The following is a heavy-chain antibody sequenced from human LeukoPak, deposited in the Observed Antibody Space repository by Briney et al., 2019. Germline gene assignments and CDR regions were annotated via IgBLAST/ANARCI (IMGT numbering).Heavy chain of an antibody. D-gene: IGHD6-13*01. CDR3: AKGRYTTSWYNFDY. Sequence: GGSLRLSCAASGFTISSYAMSWVRQAPGTGPEWVSVISASDGSTYYSDSVKGRFTISRDNSKNTLYLQMSSLRAEDTAVYYCAKGRYTTSWYNFDYWGQGTLVTVSS. CDR1: GFTISSYA. CDR2: ISASDGST. J-gene: IGHJ4*02. V-gene: IGHV3-23*01.